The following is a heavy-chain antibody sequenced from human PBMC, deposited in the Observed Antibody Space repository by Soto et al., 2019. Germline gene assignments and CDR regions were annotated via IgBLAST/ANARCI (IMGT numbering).Heavy chain of an antibody. CDR3: ARAISGYVT. CDR1: GITYTTYA. V-gene: IGHV1-3*04. J-gene: IGHJ5*02. CDR2: INTGNGNT. D-gene: IGHD5-12*01. Sequence: QVQLVQSGAEVKKPGASVKVSCKASGITYTTYAIHWVRQAPGQGLEWMGWINTGNGNTRYSQRFQGRVTLTTDTSASTAYMDLSSLTSVDTAVYYCARAISGYVTWGQGTLITVSS.